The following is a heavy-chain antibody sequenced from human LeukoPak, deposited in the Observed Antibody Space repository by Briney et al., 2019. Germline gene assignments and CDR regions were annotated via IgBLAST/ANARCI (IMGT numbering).Heavy chain of an antibody. J-gene: IGHJ4*02. CDR1: GFSFSEYY. D-gene: IGHD1-14*01. CDR2: ISSGSSYT. CDR3: AKEMEVSPGPDY. V-gene: IGHV3-11*06. Sequence: PGGTLRLSCAASGFSFSEYYMSWIRQAPGKGLEWVSCISSGSSYTNYTDSVKGRFTISRDNAKRSLYLQMNSLRPEDTAVYYCAKEMEVSPGPDYWGQGTLVTVSS.